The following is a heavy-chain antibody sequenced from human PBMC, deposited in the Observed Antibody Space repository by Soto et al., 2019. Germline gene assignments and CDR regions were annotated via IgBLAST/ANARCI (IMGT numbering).Heavy chain of an antibody. Sequence: LCHSYRVSEGSSINVGDYRSCKHQHPGKGLEWIGYIYYSGSTYYNPSLKSRVTISVDTSKNQFSLKLSSVTAADTAVYYCAREYDSSGYYFDYWGQGTLVTVS. D-gene: IGHD3-22*01. J-gene: IGHJ4*02. CDR1: EGSSINVGDY. CDR3: AREYDSSGYYFDY. V-gene: IGHV4-31*03. CDR2: IYYSGST.